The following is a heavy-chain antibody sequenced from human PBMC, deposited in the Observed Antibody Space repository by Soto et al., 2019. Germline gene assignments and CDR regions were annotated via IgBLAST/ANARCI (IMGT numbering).Heavy chain of an antibody. Sequence: EVQLVESGGGLVKPGGSLRLSCAASGVTFNTYDMNWVRQAPGKGLEWVSSITTSSAYIYYADSLKGRSTISRANAKNSLFLQMNSLRAEDTAVYYCVRSGTARLLRHSWFDAGGQGTLVTVSS. D-gene: IGHD2-21*01. V-gene: IGHV3-21*01. CDR2: ITTSSAYI. CDR1: GVTFNTYD. J-gene: IGHJ5*02. CDR3: VRSGTARLLRHSWFDA.